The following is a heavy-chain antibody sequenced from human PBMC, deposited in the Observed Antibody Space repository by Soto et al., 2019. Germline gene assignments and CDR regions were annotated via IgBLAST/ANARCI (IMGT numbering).Heavy chain of an antibody. V-gene: IGHV3-15*01. Sequence: EVQLVESGGGLVKPGGSLRLSCAASGFTFSNGWMSWVRQAPWKGLEWVGRIKSKIDGGTTDYSAPVKGRLTISREESKDTLDLQMNSLKTEDTAVYYCAKDSAHTPSDGGPCYALQPELHDSWGQGTLVTVSS. J-gene: IGHJ4*02. D-gene: IGHD2-15*01. CDR2: IKSKIDGGTT. CDR1: GFTFSNGW. CDR3: AKDSAHTPSDGGPCYALQPELHDS.